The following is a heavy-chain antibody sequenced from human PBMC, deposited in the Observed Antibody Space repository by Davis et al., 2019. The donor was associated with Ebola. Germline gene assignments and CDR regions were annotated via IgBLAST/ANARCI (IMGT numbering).Heavy chain of an antibody. D-gene: IGHD3-3*01. CDR1: GGTFSSYA. J-gene: IGHJ4*02. CDR2: INPNSGGT. V-gene: IGHV1-18*01. CDR3: ARQDGLGDYDFWSGYNY. Sequence: ASVKVSCKASGGTFSSYAISWVRQAPGQGLEWMGWINPNSGGTNYAQKLQGRVTMTTDTSTSTAYMELRSLRSDDTAVYYCARQDGLGDYDFWSGYNYWGQGTLVTVSS.